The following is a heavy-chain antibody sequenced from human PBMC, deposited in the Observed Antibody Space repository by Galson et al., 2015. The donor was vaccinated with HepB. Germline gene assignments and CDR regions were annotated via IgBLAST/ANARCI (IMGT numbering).Heavy chain of an antibody. CDR3: ARGPRFGELPFDP. CDR1: GYTFTSYD. D-gene: IGHD3-10*01. J-gene: IGHJ5*02. CDR2: MNPNSGNT. V-gene: IGHV1-8*01. Sequence: SVKVSCKASGYTFTSYDINWVRQATGQGLEWMGWMNPNSGNTGYAQKFKGRVTMTRNTSISTAYMEMSSLRSEDTAVYYCARGPRFGELPFDPWGQGTLVTVSS.